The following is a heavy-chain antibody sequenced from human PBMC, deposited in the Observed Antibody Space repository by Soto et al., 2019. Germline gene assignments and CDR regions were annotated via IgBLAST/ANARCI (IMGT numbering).Heavy chain of an antibody. J-gene: IGHJ5*02. V-gene: IGHV3-21*01. Sequence: GGSLRLSCAASGFTFSSYSMNWVRQAPGKGLEWVSSISSSSSYIYYADSVKGRFTISRDNSKKTVFLQMNSLRAEDTAVYYCVRGSFCTTTTCYNLAWFAPWGQGTLVTVSS. D-gene: IGHD2-2*02. CDR1: GFTFSSYS. CDR2: ISSSSSYI. CDR3: VRGSFCTTTTCYNLAWFAP.